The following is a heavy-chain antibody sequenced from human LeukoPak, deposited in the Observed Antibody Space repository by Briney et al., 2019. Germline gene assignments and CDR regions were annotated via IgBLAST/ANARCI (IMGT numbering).Heavy chain of an antibody. D-gene: IGHD3-22*01. CDR3: ARGFYDSSGYKWRDAFDI. Sequence: SETLSLTCTVSGGSISSYYWSWLRQPPGQGLEWIGYIYYSGRTNYNPSLKSRVTISVDTSKNQFSLKLSSVTAADAAVYYCARGFYDSSGYKWRDAFDIWGQGTMVTVSS. CDR2: IYYSGRT. J-gene: IGHJ3*02. CDR1: GGSISSYY. V-gene: IGHV4-59*01.